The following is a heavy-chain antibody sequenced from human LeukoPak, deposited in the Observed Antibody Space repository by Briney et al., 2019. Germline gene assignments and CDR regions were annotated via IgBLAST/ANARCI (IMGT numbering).Heavy chain of an antibody. D-gene: IGHD3-9*01. J-gene: IGHJ3*01. Sequence: GGSLRLSCAASGFTFGDYGMHWVRQAPGKGLEWVAFIRYDGSKQYYADSVKGRFTISRDNSKKTLYVQMNSLRVEDTAVYFCAKHEILTGSDAFDLWGQGTMVTVSS. CDR1: GFTFGDYG. CDR2: IRYDGSKQ. V-gene: IGHV3-30*02. CDR3: AKHEILTGSDAFDL.